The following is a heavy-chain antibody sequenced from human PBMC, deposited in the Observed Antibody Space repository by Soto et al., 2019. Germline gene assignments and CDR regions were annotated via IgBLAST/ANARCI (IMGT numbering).Heavy chain of an antibody. J-gene: IGHJ3*02. Sequence: QTGGSLRLSCAASGFTLSSYWMAWVRQTPGKGLEFVANIREDGKEINYVDSVKGRFTISRDNAKNSLFLQMNSLRDDDTAVYYCGTDQWGGAFDIGGQGTMVTVSS. V-gene: IGHV3-7*01. CDR1: GFTLSSYW. CDR3: GTDQWGGAFDI. D-gene: IGHD3-10*01. CDR2: IREDGKEI.